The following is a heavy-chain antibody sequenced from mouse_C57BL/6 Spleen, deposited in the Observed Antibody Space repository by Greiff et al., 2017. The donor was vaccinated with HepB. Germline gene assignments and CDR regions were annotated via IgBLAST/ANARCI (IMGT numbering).Heavy chain of an antibody. J-gene: IGHJ4*01. Sequence: EVNLVESGGGLVKPGGSLKLSCAASGFTFSDYGMHWVRQAPEKGLEWVAYISSGSSTIYYADTVKGRFTISRDNAKNTLFLQMTSLRSEDTAMYYCARRDYDDYAMDYWGQGTSVTVSS. CDR2: ISSGSSTI. D-gene: IGHD2-4*01. V-gene: IGHV5-17*01. CDR3: ARRDYDDYAMDY. CDR1: GFTFSDYG.